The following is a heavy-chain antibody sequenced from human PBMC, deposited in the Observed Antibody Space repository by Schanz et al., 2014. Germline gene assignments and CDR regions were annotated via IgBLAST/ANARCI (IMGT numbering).Heavy chain of an antibody. CDR2: IKRDGSEK. CDR3: LAPDYGMDV. V-gene: IGHV3-7*02. Sequence: VQLLESGGGLVQPGGSLRLSCLASGFAFSSYGMNWLRQAPGKGLEWVANIKRDGSEKNYLDSVKDRFTISRDNAKNSLFLQMNSLRAEDTAVYYCLAPDYGMDVWGQGTTVTVSS. J-gene: IGHJ6*02. CDR1: GFAFSSYG.